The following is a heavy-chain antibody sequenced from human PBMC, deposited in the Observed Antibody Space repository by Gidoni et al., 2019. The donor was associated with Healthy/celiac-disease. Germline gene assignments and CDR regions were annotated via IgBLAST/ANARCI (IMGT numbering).Heavy chain of an antibody. CDR2: IYTSGST. J-gene: IGHJ2*01. D-gene: IGHD4-17*01. CDR3: ARVSLMAVTSDWYFDL. Sequence: QVQLQESGPGLVKPSQTLSLTCTVSGGSISSGSYYWSWIRQPAGKGLEWIGRIYTSGSTNYNPSLKSRVTISVDTSKNQFSLKLSSVTAADTAVYYCARVSLMAVTSDWYFDLWGRGTLVTVSS. V-gene: IGHV4-61*02. CDR1: GGSISSGSYY.